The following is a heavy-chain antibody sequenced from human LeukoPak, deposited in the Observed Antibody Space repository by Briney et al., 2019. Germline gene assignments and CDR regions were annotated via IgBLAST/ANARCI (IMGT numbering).Heavy chain of an antibody. CDR1: GFTFSSYA. J-gene: IGHJ4*02. D-gene: IGHD3-3*01. V-gene: IGHV3-64*01. CDR3: ARDGRKSTYYDFWSSTGYFDY. Sequence: GGSLRLSCAASGFTFSSYAMHWVRQAPGKGLEYVSAISSNGGSTYYANSVKGRFTISRDNSKNTLYLQMGSLRAEDMAVYYCARDGRKSTYYDFWSSTGYFDYWRQGTLVTVSS. CDR2: ISSNGGST.